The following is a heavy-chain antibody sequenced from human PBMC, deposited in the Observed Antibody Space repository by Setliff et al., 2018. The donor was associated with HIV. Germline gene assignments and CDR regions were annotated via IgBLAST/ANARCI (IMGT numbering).Heavy chain of an antibody. CDR2: INLSGGT. J-gene: IGHJ4*02. D-gene: IGHD3-22*01. V-gene: IGHV4-4*02. Sequence: PSETLSLTCAVSGGSISNNYWWSWVRQPPGKGLEWIGEINLSGGTNYIPSLKSRLTMSVDKSKNQVSMNLTSVTAADTAIYYCTSQSTVHFDGIGYYFWGQGALVTVSS. CDR1: GGSISNNYW. CDR3: TSQSTVHFDGIGYYF.